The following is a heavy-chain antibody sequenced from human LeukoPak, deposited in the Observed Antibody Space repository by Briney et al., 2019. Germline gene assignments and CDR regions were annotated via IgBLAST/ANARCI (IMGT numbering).Heavy chain of an antibody. D-gene: IGHD3-22*01. V-gene: IGHV4-61*02. Sequence: SYTLPLTCTVSGGSISSGSYYWSWIRQPAGKGLEWIGRIYTSGSSNYNPSLKSRVTLSVDTSKSQFSLKLSSVTAADTAVYYCARAIRYDSNGYYFSPEEYFQHWGQGTLVTVSS. CDR3: ARAIRYDSNGYYFSPEEYFQH. J-gene: IGHJ1*01. CDR1: GGSISSGSYY. CDR2: IYTSGSS.